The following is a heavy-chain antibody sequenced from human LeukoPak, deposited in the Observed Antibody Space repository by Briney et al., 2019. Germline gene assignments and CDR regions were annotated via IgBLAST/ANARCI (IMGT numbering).Heavy chain of an antibody. J-gene: IGHJ5*02. Sequence: GGSLRLSCAASGFTFSNAWMNWVRQAPGKGLEWVARIRTKADGGTTDYAAPVKGRFTISRDDSKNTLYLQMNSLKTEDTAVYYCGRDWFLSVDHWGQGTLVTVSS. CDR3: GRDWFLSVDH. V-gene: IGHV3-15*07. CDR1: GFTFSNAW. CDR2: IRTKADGGTT. D-gene: IGHD3-9*01.